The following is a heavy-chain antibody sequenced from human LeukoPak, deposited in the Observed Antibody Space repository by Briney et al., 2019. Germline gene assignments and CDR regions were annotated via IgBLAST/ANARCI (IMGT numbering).Heavy chain of an antibody. CDR1: GFIFSNYG. CDR3: AKHDSSSVY. V-gene: IGHV3-30*02. Sequence: GGSLRLSCAVSGFIFSNYGMHWVRQAPGKGLEWVAFIRSDGSEKNYAGSVEGRFTISRDNSKNTLYVQMNSLRADDTAVYYCAKHDSSSVYWGQGTLVTVSS. D-gene: IGHD3-22*01. J-gene: IGHJ4*02. CDR2: IRSDGSEK.